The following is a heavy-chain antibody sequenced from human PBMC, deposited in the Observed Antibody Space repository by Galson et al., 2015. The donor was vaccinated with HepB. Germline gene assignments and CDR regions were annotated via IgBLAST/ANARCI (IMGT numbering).Heavy chain of an antibody. V-gene: IGHV3-73*01. CDR1: GFIFSGSA. D-gene: IGHD6-13*01. J-gene: IGHJ4*01. Sequence: SLRLSCAASGFIFSGSAIHWVRQASGKGPEWVGRIKSKASNYATSYVPSLKGRFTISRDDSKNMAFLHMKSLKTEDTAVYHCSRVGDLSGYSSRWGQGTLVTVSS. CDR2: IKSKASNYAT. CDR3: SRVGDLSGYSSR.